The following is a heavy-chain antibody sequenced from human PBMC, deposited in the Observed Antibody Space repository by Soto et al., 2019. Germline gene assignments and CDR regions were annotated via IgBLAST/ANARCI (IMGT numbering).Heavy chain of an antibody. D-gene: IGHD2-2*01. CDR3: ARDPNIVLVPAALRSYYYYYGMDV. CDR1: GFTVSSYW. J-gene: IGHJ6*02. CDR2: IKQDGSEK. Sequence: GSLRLSCAASGFTVSSYWMSWVRQAPGKGLEWVANIKQDGSEKYYVDSVKGRFTISRDNAKNSLYLQMNSLRAEDTAVYYCARDPNIVLVPAALRSYYYYYGMDVWGQGTTVTVSS. V-gene: IGHV3-7*01.